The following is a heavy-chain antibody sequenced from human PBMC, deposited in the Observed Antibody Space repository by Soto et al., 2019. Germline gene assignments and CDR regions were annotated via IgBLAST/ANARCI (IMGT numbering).Heavy chain of an antibody. CDR3: AKTIAARPYSGMDV. V-gene: IGHV4-39*01. Sequence: QLQLQESGPGLVKPSETLSLTCTVSGGSISSSSYYWGWIRQPPGKGLEWIGSIYYSGSTYYNPSLKSRVTISVDTSKSQFSLKLSSVSAADTAVYYCAKTIAARPYSGMDVWGQGTTVTVSS. J-gene: IGHJ6*01. CDR2: IYYSGST. CDR1: GGSISSSSYY. D-gene: IGHD6-6*01.